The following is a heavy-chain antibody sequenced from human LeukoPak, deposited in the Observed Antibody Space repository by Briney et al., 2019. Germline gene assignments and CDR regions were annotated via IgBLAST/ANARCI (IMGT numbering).Heavy chain of an antibody. CDR1: GGSISSSSYY. V-gene: IGHV4-39*07. D-gene: IGHD3-22*01. CDR3: ARDQKSDSSGYRYWPLDY. J-gene: IGHJ4*02. Sequence: SETLSLTCTVSGGSISSSSYYWGWIRQPPGKGLEWIGSIYYSGSTYYSPSLKSRVTISVDTSKNQFSLKLSSVTAADTAVYYCARDQKSDSSGYRYWPLDYWGQGTLVTVSS. CDR2: IYYSGST.